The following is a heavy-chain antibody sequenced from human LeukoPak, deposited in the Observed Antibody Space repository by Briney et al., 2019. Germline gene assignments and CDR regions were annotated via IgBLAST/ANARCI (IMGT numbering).Heavy chain of an antibody. J-gene: IGHJ4*02. V-gene: IGHV3-53*01. Sequence: GGSLRLSCAASGFTVSSNYMSWVRQAPGKGLEWVSVIYSGGSTYYADSVKGRFTISRDNSKNTLYLQMNSLRAEDTAVYYCARETTVTTIFNYWGQGTLVTVSS. CDR2: IYSGGST. CDR1: GFTVSSNY. CDR3: ARETTVTTIFNY. D-gene: IGHD4-17*01.